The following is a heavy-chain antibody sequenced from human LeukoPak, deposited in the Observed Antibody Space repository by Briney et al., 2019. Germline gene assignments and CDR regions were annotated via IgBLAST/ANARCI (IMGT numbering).Heavy chain of an antibody. CDR1: GGSISSGDYY. V-gene: IGHV4-30-4*01. Sequence: SETLSLTCTVSGGSISSGDYYWSWIRQPPGTGLEWIGYIYYSGSTYYNPSLKSRVTISVDTSKNQFSLKLSSVTAADTAVYYCARSRGLRYFDWLRPEGFGPWGQGTLVTVSS. CDR2: IYYSGST. D-gene: IGHD3-9*01. J-gene: IGHJ5*02. CDR3: ARSRGLRYFDWLRPEGFGP.